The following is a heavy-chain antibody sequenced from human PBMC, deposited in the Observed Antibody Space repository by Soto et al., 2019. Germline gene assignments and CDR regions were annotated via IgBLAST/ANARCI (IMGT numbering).Heavy chain of an antibody. CDR2: INHSGST. CDR3: ARGKLSDYVWGSYRYHFDY. CDR1: GGSFSGYY. D-gene: IGHD3-16*02. Sequence: SETLSLTCAVYGGSFSGYYWSWIRQPPGKGLEWIGEINHSGSTNYNPSLKSRVTISVDTSKNQFSLKLSSVTAADTAVYYCARGKLSDYVWGSYRYHFDYWGQGTVVT. J-gene: IGHJ4*02. V-gene: IGHV4-34*01.